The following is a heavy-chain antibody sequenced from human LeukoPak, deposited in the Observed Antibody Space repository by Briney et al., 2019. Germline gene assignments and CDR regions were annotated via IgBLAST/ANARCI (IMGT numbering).Heavy chain of an antibody. J-gene: IGHJ4*02. CDR3: ARESADSSGYYPSDY. V-gene: IGHV3-21*01. CDR1: GFTFSSYS. CDR2: ISSSSSYI. Sequence: KPGGSLRLSCAASGFTFSSYSMNWVRQAPGKGLEWVSSISSSSSYIYYADSVKGRFTVSRDNAKNSLYLQMNSLRAEDTAVYYCARESADSSGYYPSDYWGQGTLVTVSS. D-gene: IGHD3-22*01.